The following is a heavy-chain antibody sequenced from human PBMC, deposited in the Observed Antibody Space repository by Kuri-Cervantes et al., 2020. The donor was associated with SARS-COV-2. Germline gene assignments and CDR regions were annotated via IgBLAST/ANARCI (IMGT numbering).Heavy chain of an antibody. D-gene: IGHD2-2*01. Sequence: SETLSLTCTVSGGSISSSSYYWGWIRQPPGKGLEWIGSIYYSGSTYYNPSPKSRVTISVDTSKNQFPLKLSSVTAADTAVYYCASYVVVPAAPLDYWGQGTLVTVSS. CDR1: GGSISSSSYY. CDR2: IYYSGST. CDR3: ASYVVVPAAPLDY. V-gene: IGHV4-39*01. J-gene: IGHJ4*02.